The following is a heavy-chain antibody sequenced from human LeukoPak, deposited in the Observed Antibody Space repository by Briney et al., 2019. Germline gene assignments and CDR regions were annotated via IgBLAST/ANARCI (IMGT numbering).Heavy chain of an antibody. V-gene: IGHV4-59*01. CDR2: IYYSGTT. D-gene: IGHD3-22*01. Sequence: SETLSLTCTVSGVSISSYFWSWIRQPPWKGLEWIGYIYYSGTTSYNPSLKSRVTISVDTSKNQFSLRLSSVTAADTAVYYCARNEYDSSGYYPSYFDYWGQGTLVSVSS. J-gene: IGHJ4*02. CDR3: ARNEYDSSGYYPSYFDY. CDR1: GVSISSYF.